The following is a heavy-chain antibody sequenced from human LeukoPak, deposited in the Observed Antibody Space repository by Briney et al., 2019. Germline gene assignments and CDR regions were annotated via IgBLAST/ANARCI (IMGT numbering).Heavy chain of an antibody. CDR2: INPDTGDK. CDR1: GYTFTNYH. V-gene: IGHV1-8*03. D-gene: IGHD2-21*02. Sequence: GASVKVSCKASGYTFTNYHINWVRQASGQGLEWITWINPDTGDKGCARKFQDRVTITTDTSISTAYMELSSLSSEDTAVYFCARTTSMTASGYDYWGQGTLVTVSS. J-gene: IGHJ4*02. CDR3: ARTTSMTASGYDY.